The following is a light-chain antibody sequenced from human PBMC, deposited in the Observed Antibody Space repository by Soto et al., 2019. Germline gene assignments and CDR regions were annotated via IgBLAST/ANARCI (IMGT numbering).Light chain of an antibody. CDR3: SSYTRSSTLV. J-gene: IGLJ1*01. V-gene: IGLV2-14*01. CDR2: DVS. Sequence: QSALTQPASVSGSPGQSITISCTGTSSDVGAYNSVAWYQHNPGKAPKLMIYDVSNRPSGVSSRFSGSKSANTASLSISGIQADDEADYYCSSYTRSSTLVVGTGTKLTVL. CDR1: SSDVGAYNS.